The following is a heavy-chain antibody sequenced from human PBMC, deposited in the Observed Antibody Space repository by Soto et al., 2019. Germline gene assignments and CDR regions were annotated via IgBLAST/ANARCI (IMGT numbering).Heavy chain of an antibody. D-gene: IGHD6-13*01. J-gene: IGHJ5*02. CDR2: IYPGDSDT. CDR3: ARHALGVVAAAGTPYNWFDP. V-gene: IGHV5-51*01. Sequence: PGESLKISCKGSGYSFTSYWIGWVRQMPGKGLEWMGIIYPGDSDTRYSPSFQGQVTISADKSISTAYLQWSSLKASDTAMYYCARHALGVVAAAGTPYNWFDPWGQGTLVTVSS. CDR1: GYSFTSYW.